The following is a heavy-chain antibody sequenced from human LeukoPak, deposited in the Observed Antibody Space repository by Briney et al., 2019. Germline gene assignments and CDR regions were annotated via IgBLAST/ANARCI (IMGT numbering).Heavy chain of an antibody. J-gene: IGHJ4*02. CDR2: ISGSGGST. Sequence: PGRSLRLSCAASGFTFSSYAMSWVRQAPGKGLEWVSAISGSGGSTYYADSVKGRFTISRDNSKNTLYLQMNSLRAEDTAVYYCARDDYGDYRGPFDYWGQGTLVTVSS. V-gene: IGHV3-23*01. D-gene: IGHD4-17*01. CDR3: ARDDYGDYRGPFDY. CDR1: GFTFSSYA.